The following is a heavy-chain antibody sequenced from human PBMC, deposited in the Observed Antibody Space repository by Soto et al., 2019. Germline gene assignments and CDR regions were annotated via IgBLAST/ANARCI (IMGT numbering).Heavy chain of an antibody. CDR3: ARSYGSGRRPSDF. CDR2: IIPVLSMS. J-gene: IGHJ4*02. CDR1: GDTFNTYT. Sequence: SVKVSCKTSGDTFNTYTFAWVRQASGQGLEWMGRIIPVLSMSTYAQNFQGRVSLIADKSTNTVYMSLSGLRSDDTAIYYCARSYGSGRRPSDFCGQGILVTVSS. D-gene: IGHD3-10*01. V-gene: IGHV1-69*02.